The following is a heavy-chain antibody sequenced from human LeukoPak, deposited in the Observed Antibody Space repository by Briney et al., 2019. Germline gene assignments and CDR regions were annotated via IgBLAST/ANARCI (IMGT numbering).Heavy chain of an antibody. CDR2: TYYRSKWYS. CDR1: GDSVSSNSAS. V-gene: IGHV6-1*01. Sequence: SQTLSLTCAISGDSVSSNSASWNWIRQSPSRGLEWLGRTYYRSKWYSEYAGSVRGRITINADTSKNQFSLQLYSVTPDDTAVYYCARDSGWEKRHAFDIWGQGTMVTVSS. J-gene: IGHJ3*02. D-gene: IGHD1-1*01. CDR3: ARDSGWEKRHAFDI.